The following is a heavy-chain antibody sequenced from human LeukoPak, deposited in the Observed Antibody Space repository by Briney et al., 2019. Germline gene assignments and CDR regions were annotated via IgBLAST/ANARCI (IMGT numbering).Heavy chain of an antibody. CDR1: GFTFDDYG. J-gene: IGHJ6*03. V-gene: IGHV3-20*04. CDR3: ARDPYSGSYGNYYYYFMDV. CDR2: IRNGGST. Sequence: GGSLRLSCAASGFTFDDYGMSWVRQAPGKGLEWVSGIRNGGSTGYADSVKGRFTISRDNAKNSLYLQMHSLRAEDTAVYYCARDPYSGSYGNYYYYFMDVWGKGTTVTISS. D-gene: IGHD1-26*01.